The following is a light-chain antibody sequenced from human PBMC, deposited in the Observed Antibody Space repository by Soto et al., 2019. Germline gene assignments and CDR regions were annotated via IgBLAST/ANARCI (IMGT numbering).Light chain of an antibody. CDR3: QQYNNWWT. CDR2: GAS. V-gene: IGKV3-15*01. Sequence: EIVMTQSPATLSVSPGERATLSCRASQSVSNNLAWYQKKPGQAPRLLIYGASTRATGIPARFSGSGSGTEFTLTISSLQSEGFAVYYCQQYNNWWTFGQGPRVEIK. J-gene: IGKJ1*01. CDR1: QSVSNN.